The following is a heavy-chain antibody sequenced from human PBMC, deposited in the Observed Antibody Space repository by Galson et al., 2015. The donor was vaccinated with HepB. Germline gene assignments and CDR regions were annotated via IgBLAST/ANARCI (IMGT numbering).Heavy chain of an antibody. V-gene: IGHV3-21*01. CDR3: ARDSRLGHYDAQYFDL. D-gene: IGHD3-16*01. CDR2: IRSSNSHI. CDR1: GFTFSSYS. Sequence: SLRLSCAASGFTFSSYSMNWVRQAPGKGLEWVSSIRSSNSHIYDADSVKGRFSITRDDAKNSLYLQMNSLRAEDTAVYYCARDSRLGHYDAQYFDLWGRGTLVTVSS. J-gene: IGHJ2*01.